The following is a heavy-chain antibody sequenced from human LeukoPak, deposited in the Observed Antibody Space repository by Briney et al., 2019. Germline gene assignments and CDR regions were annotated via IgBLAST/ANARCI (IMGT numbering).Heavy chain of an antibody. CDR1: GYTFTSYY. Sequence: ASVKVSCKASGYTFTSYYMHWVRQAPGQGLECMGIINPSGGSTSYAQKFQGRVTMTRDTSTSTVYMELSSLRSEDTAVYYCARDPGYYDSSGYPVVGYFQHWGQGTLVTVSS. D-gene: IGHD3-22*01. CDR2: INPSGGST. J-gene: IGHJ1*01. CDR3: ARDPGYYDSSGYPVVGYFQH. V-gene: IGHV1-46*01.